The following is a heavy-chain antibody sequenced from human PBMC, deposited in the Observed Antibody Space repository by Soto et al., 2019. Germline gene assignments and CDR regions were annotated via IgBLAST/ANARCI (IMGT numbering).Heavy chain of an antibody. CDR1: GFTFSDAW. J-gene: IGHJ4*02. D-gene: IGHD3-22*01. V-gene: IGHV3-15*07. CDR2: IKSKTDGETT. Sequence: PGGSLRLSCAGSGFTFSDAWMNWVRQAPGKGLEWVGRIKSKTDGETTDYGAPVKGRFTMSRDDSKNTLYLQIDSLKTEDTGVYYCTTSHYYDSSVKGCWGQGTLVTVSS. CDR3: TTSHYYDSSVKGC.